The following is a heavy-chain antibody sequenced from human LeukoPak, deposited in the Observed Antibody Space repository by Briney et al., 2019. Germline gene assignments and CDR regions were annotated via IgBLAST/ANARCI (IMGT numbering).Heavy chain of an antibody. Sequence: ASAKVSCKVSGYTLTELSMHWVRQAPGQGLEWMGIINPSGGSTSYAQKFQGRVTMTRDMSTSTVYMELSSLRSEDTAVYYCAREEMVRGVIYWGQGTLVTVSS. V-gene: IGHV1-46*01. CDR3: AREEMVRGVIY. D-gene: IGHD3-10*01. CDR1: GYTLTELS. CDR2: INPSGGST. J-gene: IGHJ4*02.